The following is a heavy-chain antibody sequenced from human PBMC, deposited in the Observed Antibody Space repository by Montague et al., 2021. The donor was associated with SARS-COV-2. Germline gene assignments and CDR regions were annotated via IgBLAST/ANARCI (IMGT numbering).Heavy chain of an antibody. Sequence: SRRLSCAASGFTFSSYWMSWVRQAPGKGLEWVANIKQDGSEKYYVDSVKGRFTISRDNAKNSLYLQMNSLRAEDTAVYYCARVQRTTGTTRLGTYYYYYYGMDVWGQGTTVTVSS. D-gene: IGHD1-1*01. CDR1: GFTFSSYW. CDR3: ARVQRTTGTTRLGTYYYYYYGMDV. CDR2: IKQDGSEK. J-gene: IGHJ6*02. V-gene: IGHV3-7*01.